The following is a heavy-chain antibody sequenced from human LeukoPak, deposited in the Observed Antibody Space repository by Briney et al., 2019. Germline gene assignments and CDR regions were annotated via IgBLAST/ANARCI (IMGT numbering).Heavy chain of an antibody. V-gene: IGHV3-66*01. CDR3: AKDRRLEHDY. Sequence: GGSLRLSCAASGFTVSSKYMSWVRQAPGKGLEWVSVIYSGGSTYYADSVKGRFTISRDNSKNTVYLQMNSLRAEDTAVYYCAKDRRLEHDYWGQGTLVTVSS. D-gene: IGHD1-1*01. CDR1: GFTVSSKY. J-gene: IGHJ4*02. CDR2: IYSGGST.